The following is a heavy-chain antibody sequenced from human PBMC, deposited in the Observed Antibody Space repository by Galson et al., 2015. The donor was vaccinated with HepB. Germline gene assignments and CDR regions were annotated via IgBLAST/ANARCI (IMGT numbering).Heavy chain of an antibody. J-gene: IGHJ6*04. CDR3: ARAPRKEDIVLEMDV. CDR1: GGTFSSYA. V-gene: IGHV1-69*13. D-gene: IGHD2-8*01. CDR2: IIPIFGTA. Sequence: SVKVSCKASGGTFSSYAISWVRQAPGQGLEWMGGIIPIFGTANYAQKFQGRVTITADESTSTAYMELSSLRSEDTAVYYCARAPRKEDIVLEMDVWGKGTTVTVSS.